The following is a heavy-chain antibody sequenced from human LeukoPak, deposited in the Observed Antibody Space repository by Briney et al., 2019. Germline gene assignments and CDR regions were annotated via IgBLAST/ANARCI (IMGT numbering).Heavy chain of an antibody. Sequence: GGSLRLSSAASGFTVSTNYMSWVRQAPGKGLEWVALIYSAGYTYYPESAKGRFTISRANSKNTMYVQMNRMRAEDKDVDDCERAICGGDCFLRRFDYWGQGTLVTVSS. CDR3: ERAICGGDCFLRRFDY. D-gene: IGHD2-21*02. J-gene: IGHJ4*02. V-gene: IGHV3-66*01. CDR1: GFTVSTNY. CDR2: IYSAGYT.